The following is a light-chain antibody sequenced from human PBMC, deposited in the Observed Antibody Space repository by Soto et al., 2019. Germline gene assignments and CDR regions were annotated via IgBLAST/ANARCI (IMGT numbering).Light chain of an antibody. Sequence: EIVLTQSPCNLSLSPGERAALSCRASQSVSSYLAWYQQKPGQAPRLLIYDASNRATGIPARFSGSGSGTDFTLTISSLEPEDFAVYYCQQRSNWPRTFGQGTKVDIK. V-gene: IGKV3-11*01. J-gene: IGKJ1*01. CDR2: DAS. CDR3: QQRSNWPRT. CDR1: QSVSSY.